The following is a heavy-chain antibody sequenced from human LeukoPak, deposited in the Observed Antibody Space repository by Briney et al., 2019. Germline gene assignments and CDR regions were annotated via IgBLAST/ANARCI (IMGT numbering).Heavy chain of an antibody. V-gene: IGHV3-23*01. CDR2: ISGSGGST. Sequence: LSLTCTVSGGSISSGSYYWSWVRQAPGKGLEWVSAISGSGGSTYYADSVKGRFTISRDNSKNTLCLQMNSLRAEDTAVYYCAKRSPGCRLCLDYWGQGTLVTVSS. CDR3: AKRSPGCRLCLDY. CDR1: GGSISSGSYY. J-gene: IGHJ4*02. D-gene: IGHD2-2*01.